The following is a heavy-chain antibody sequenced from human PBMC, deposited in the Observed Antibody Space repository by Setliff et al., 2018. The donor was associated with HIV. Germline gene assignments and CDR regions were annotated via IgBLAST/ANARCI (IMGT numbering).Heavy chain of an antibody. D-gene: IGHD6-13*01. CDR1: GGSFSGYY. CDR3: TRAEQQLPYYYYYYGMDV. J-gene: IGHJ6*02. CDR2: INHSGST. Sequence: PSETLSLTCAVYGGSFSGYYWSWIRQPPGKGLEWIGEINHSGSTNYNPSLKSRVTISVDTSKNQFSLKLSSMTAADTAVYYCTRAEQQLPYYYYYYGMDVWGQGTTVTVSS. V-gene: IGHV4-34*01.